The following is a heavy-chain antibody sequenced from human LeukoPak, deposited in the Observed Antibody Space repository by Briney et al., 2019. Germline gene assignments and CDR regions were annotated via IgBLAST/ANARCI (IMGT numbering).Heavy chain of an antibody. CDR1: GFTFSSYA. D-gene: IGHD6-6*01. J-gene: IGHJ6*03. CDR2: ISYDGSNK. V-gene: IGHV3-30-3*01. CDR3: ATLGGARPDYYYYYMDV. Sequence: GGSLRLSCAASGFTFSSYAMHWVRQAPGKGLEWVAVISYDGSNKYYADSVKGRFTISRDNSKNTLYLQMNSLRAEDTAVYYCATLGGARPDYYYYYMDVWGKGTTVTVSS.